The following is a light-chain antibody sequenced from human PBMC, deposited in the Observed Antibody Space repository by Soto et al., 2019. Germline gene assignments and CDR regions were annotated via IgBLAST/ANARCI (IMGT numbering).Light chain of an antibody. CDR2: GAS. Sequence: EVVMTQSPATLSVSPGERATLSCRASQTVSRNLAWYQQRPGQAPRLLIYGASTRATGIPARFTGSGSRTEFTLSISSLQSEDFGIYYCQQYNNWPQTFGQGTKVDIK. V-gene: IGKV3-15*01. CDR1: QTVSRN. CDR3: QQYNNWPQT. J-gene: IGKJ1*01.